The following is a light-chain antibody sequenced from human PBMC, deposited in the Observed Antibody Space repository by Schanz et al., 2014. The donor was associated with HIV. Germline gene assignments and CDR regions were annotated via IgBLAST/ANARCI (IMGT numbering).Light chain of an antibody. CDR2: ATS. J-gene: IGKJ4*01. CDR3: QYFGNSGGT. CDR1: QRLSSSY. V-gene: IGKV3-20*01. Sequence: EIVLTQSPGSLSLSPGGRATLSCGASQRLSSSYLAWYQQKRDQPPRLVIYATSTRAAGIPDRFSGTGSGTDFTLISSLEPEDFAVYYCQYFGNSGGTFGGGTKVESK.